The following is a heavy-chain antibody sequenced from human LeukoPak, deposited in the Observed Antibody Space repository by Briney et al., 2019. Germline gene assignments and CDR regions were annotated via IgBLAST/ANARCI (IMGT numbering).Heavy chain of an antibody. J-gene: IGHJ6*02. V-gene: IGHV3-64D*09. D-gene: IGHD2-15*01. CDR1: GFPFSSYA. CDR3: VRGYSFGPYGMDV. Sequence: GGSLILSCSASGFPFSSYAMHWVRQAPGKGLEYVSAISDSGGSTYYADSVKGRFTISRDNSKNTLYLQMSSLRAEDTAVYFCVRGYSFGPYGMDVWGQGTTVTVSS. CDR2: ISDSGGST.